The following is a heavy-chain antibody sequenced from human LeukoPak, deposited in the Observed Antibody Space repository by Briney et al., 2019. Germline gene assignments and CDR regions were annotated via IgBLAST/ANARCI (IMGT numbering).Heavy chain of an antibody. CDR2: ISSSSTYI. Sequence: AGSLTLSCAASGFDFSRYTMTWVRQAPGKGLEWVSSISSSSTYIYYADSVQGRFTISRDTAKKSLDLQMNSLRAEDTAVYSCARFIAAATYYFDYWGQGTLVTVSS. J-gene: IGHJ4*02. V-gene: IGHV3-21*01. CDR3: ARFIAAATYYFDY. D-gene: IGHD6-13*01. CDR1: GFDFSRYT.